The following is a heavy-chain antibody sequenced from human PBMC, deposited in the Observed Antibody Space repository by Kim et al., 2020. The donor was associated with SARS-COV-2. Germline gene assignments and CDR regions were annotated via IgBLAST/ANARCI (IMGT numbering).Heavy chain of an antibody. D-gene: IGHD3-10*01. J-gene: IGHJ4*02. Sequence: SPSYNPSLKSRFTISVDTSKNQFSLKLSSVTAADTAVYYCVWFGELLFDYWGQGTLVTVSS. CDR3: VWFGELLFDY. CDR2: SP. V-gene: IGHV4-39*01.